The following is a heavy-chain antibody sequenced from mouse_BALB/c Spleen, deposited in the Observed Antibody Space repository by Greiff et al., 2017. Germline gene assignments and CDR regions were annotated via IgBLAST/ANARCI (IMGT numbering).Heavy chain of an antibody. CDR3: ARDAGITTATYFDV. J-gene: IGHJ1*01. CDR1: GFTFSDFY. D-gene: IGHD1-2*01. Sequence: EVKVVESGGGLVQPGGSLRLSCATSGFTFSDFYMEWVRQPPGKRLEWIAASRNKANDYTTEYSASVKGRFIVSRDTSQSILYLQMNALRAEDTAIYYCARDAGITTATYFDVWGAGTTVTVAS. CDR2: SRNKANDYTT. V-gene: IGHV7-1*02.